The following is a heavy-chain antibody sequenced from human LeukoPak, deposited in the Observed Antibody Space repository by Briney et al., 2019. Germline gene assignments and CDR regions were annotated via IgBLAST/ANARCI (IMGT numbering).Heavy chain of an antibody. CDR1: GFTFSSYR. V-gene: IGHV3-7*01. CDR3: ARGGIELYFY. J-gene: IGHJ4*02. Sequence: PGGSLRLSCAASGFTFSSYRMTWVRQAPGKGLEWVANIKQDGSEKYYVDSVKGRFTISRDNAKNSLYLQMNSLRAEDTAVYYCARGGIELYFYWGQGTLVTVSS. CDR2: IKQDGSEK. D-gene: IGHD5-18*01.